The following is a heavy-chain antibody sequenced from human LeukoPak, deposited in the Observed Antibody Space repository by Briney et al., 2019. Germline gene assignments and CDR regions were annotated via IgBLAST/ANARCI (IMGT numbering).Heavy chain of an antibody. Sequence: GGSLGLSCAASGFTPSTHGMHWVRQAPGKGLEWVAFIRYDGSNKYYADSVKGRFTISGDNSKNTLYLQMNNLRTEDTAVYYCAKDRSGYDRDYWGQGTLVTVSS. J-gene: IGHJ4*02. V-gene: IGHV3-30*02. CDR1: GFTPSTHG. CDR2: IRYDGSNK. CDR3: AKDRSGYDRDY. D-gene: IGHD5-12*01.